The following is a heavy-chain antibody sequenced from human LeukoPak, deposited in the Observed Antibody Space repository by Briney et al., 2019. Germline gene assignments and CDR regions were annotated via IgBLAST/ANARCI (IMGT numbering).Heavy chain of an antibody. CDR1: GFTVSSTF. V-gene: IGHV3-53*01. CDR2: IYSDGST. D-gene: IGHD2-2*01. Sequence: GGSLRLSCAASGFTVSSTFMTWVRQAPGKGLEWVSVIYSDGSTYYADSVKGRFTISRDNSKNTLYLQMNSLRAEDTAVYYCAREVGNYCSSTSCYGSSSWRFYGMDVWGQGTTVTVSS. CDR3: AREVGNYCSSTSCYGSSSWRFYGMDV. J-gene: IGHJ6*02.